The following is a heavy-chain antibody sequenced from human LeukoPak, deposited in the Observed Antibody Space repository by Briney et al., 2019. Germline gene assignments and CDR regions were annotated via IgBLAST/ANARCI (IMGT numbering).Heavy chain of an antibody. CDR2: ISSSGSYI. J-gene: IGHJ4*02. Sequence: GGSLRLSCAASGFTFSSYSMNWVRQAPGKGLEWVSSISSSGSYIYYADSVKGRFTISRDNAKNSLYLQMNSLRAEDTAVYYCARVGAAGDWGQGTLVTVSS. CDR3: ARVGAAGD. V-gene: IGHV3-21*01. CDR1: GFTFSSYS. D-gene: IGHD6-13*01.